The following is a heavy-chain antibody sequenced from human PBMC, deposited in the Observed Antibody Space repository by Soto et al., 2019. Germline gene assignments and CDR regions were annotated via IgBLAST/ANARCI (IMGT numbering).Heavy chain of an antibody. CDR2: INPNSGGT. CDR1: GYTFTGYY. Sequence: ASVKVSCKASGYTFTGYYRHWVRQAPGQGLEWMGWINPNSGGTNYAQKFQGRVTMTRDTSISTAYMELSRLRSDDTAVYYCARGNCSSTSWYRDCWGQRTLVAICS. J-gene: IGHJ4*02. D-gene: IGHD2-2*01. CDR3: ARGNCSSTSWYRDC. V-gene: IGHV1-2*02.